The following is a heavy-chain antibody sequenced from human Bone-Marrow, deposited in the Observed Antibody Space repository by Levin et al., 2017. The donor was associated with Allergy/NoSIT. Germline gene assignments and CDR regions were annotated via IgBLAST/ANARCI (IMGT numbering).Heavy chain of an antibody. J-gene: IGHJ4*02. D-gene: IGHD2-2*01. CDR3: ARDPGDDQGLDY. CDR2: TYYRSKWYN. Sequence: SETLSLTCAISGDSVSSNIAAWNWIRQSPSRGLEWLGRTYYRSKWYNDYAISVQSRITVSPDTSKNQFSLQLNSVTPEDTAIYYCARDPGDDQGLDYWGQGTLVTVSS. CDR1: GDSVSSNIAA. V-gene: IGHV6-1*01.